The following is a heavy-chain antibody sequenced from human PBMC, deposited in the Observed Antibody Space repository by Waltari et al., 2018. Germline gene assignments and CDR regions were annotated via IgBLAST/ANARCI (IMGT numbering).Heavy chain of an antibody. CDR1: GFPVRGAA. J-gene: IGHJ6*02. CDR2: IRSKGNNYAT. D-gene: IGHD2-21*02. V-gene: IGHV3-73*02. Sequence: EVRLVESGGGLVQPGGSLRLSCLGSGFPVRGAAINGVRQGPGTGLEWVGRIRSKGNNYATQYGESVKCRFTVSRKDVDNTAFLQMSSLKTEYTAVYYCSRHIPSVCGGDCYHSFYYGLDFWGQGTTVIVSS. CDR3: SRHIPSVCGGDCYHSFYYGLDF.